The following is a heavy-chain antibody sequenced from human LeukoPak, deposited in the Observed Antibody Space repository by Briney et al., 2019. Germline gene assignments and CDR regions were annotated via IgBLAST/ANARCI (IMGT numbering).Heavy chain of an antibody. CDR2: INSDGSTT. D-gene: IGHD3-22*01. CDR3: ARVAYYYDSSGYYFDY. CDR1: GFTFSSYW. V-gene: IGHV3-74*01. Sequence: PGGSLRLSCAASGFTFSSYWMHWVRQAPGKGLVWVSRINSDGSTTSYADSVKGRFTIPRDNAKNTLYLQMSSPRAEDTAVYYCARVAYYYDSSGYYFDYWGQGTLVTVSS. J-gene: IGHJ4*02.